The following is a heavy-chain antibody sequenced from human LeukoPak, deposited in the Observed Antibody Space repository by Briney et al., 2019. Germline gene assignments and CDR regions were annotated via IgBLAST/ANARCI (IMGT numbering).Heavy chain of an antibody. CDR2: IKRDGTDK. CDR3: ARDILSRHLFDY. Sequence: GGSLRLSCAASGFTFNNYWMSWVRQAPGKGLEWLANIKRDGTDKYYVGSVEGRFTISRDNAKNSLFLQMSSLRAEDTAVYYCARDILSRHLFDYWGQGTLVTVSS. CDR1: GFTFNNYW. V-gene: IGHV3-7*01. D-gene: IGHD2/OR15-2a*01. J-gene: IGHJ4*02.